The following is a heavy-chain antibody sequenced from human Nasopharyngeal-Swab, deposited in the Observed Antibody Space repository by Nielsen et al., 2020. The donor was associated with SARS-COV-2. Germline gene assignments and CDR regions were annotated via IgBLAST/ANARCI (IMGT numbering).Heavy chain of an antibody. CDR3: ALGGRASWYFDL. CDR2: IQYSGST. Sequence: AETLSLTCTVSGGSISSYYWSWIRQPPGKGLEWIGYIQYSGSTNYNHSLKRRVTLTVDTSKNPFSLKLSSVTAADTAIYYCALGGRASWYFDLWGRGTLVTVSS. J-gene: IGHJ2*01. D-gene: IGHD1-26*01. V-gene: IGHV4-59*01. CDR1: GGSISSYY.